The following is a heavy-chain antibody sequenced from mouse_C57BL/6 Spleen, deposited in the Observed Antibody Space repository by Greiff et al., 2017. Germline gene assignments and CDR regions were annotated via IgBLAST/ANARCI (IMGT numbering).Heavy chain of an antibody. CDR2: INPNNGGT. J-gene: IGHJ3*01. D-gene: IGHD3-2*02. CDR3: ARRSSSGYSWFAY. V-gene: IGHV1-18*01. Sequence: VQLQQSGPELVKPGASVKIPCKASGYTFTDYNMDWVKQSHGKSLEWIGDINPNNGGTIYNQKFKGKATLTVDKSSSTAYMELRSLTSEDTAVYYCARRSSSGYSWFAYWGQGTLVTVSA. CDR1: GYTFTDYN.